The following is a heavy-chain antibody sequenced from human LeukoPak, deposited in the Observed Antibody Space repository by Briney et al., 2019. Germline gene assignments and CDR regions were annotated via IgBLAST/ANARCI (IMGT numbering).Heavy chain of an antibody. V-gene: IGHV1-2*02. J-gene: IGHJ4*02. Sequence: ASVKVSFKASGYTFTGYYMHWVRQAPGQGLEWMGWINPNSGGTNYAQNFQGRVTMTRDTSITTAYMELSRLRSDDTAVYYCARRYFLSGNYYTDYWGQGTLVTVSS. CDR3: ARRYFLSGNYYTDY. CDR1: GYTFTGYY. CDR2: INPNSGGT. D-gene: IGHD3-10*01.